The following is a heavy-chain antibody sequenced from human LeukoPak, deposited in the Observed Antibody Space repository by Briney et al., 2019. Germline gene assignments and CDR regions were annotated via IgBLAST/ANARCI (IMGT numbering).Heavy chain of an antibody. CDR3: ARDSYCSAYSCIFDY. CDR2: TFYRSQWYD. Sequence: SQTLSLTCAISGDSVSSNSVAWNWIRQSPSRGLEWLGRTFYRSQWYDDFATSVKGRISINPDTSKNQFSLQVNSVTPEDTAVYYCARDSYCSAYSCIFDYWGQGTLVTVSS. V-gene: IGHV6-1*01. CDR1: GDSVSSNSVA. D-gene: IGHD2-15*01. J-gene: IGHJ4*02.